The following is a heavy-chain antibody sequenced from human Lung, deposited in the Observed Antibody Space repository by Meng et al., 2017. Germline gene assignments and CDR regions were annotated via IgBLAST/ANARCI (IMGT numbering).Heavy chain of an antibody. Sequence: SETLSLTCTVSGASINNGDYYWSWIRQPAGKGLEWIGRIYTTGDTNYNPSLKNRVTISIDTSKNQFSLKLTSVTAADTAVYYCAKEGYDARLVLGEFSLVGYGMDVWGQGTTVTVS. CDR1: GASINNGDYY. CDR3: AKEGYDARLVLGEFSLVGYGMDV. J-gene: IGHJ6*02. D-gene: IGHD3-16*02. CDR2: IYTTGDT. V-gene: IGHV4-61*02.